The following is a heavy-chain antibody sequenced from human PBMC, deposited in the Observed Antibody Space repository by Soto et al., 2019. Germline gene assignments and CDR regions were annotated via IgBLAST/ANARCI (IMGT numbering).Heavy chain of an antibody. V-gene: IGHV4-30-4*01. CDR2: IYYSGST. J-gene: IGHJ4*02. CDR3: ARALVVGVAPPPGNFDS. D-gene: IGHD2-15*01. CDR1: GGSIFGGDFY. Sequence: QVQLQESGPGLVKSSQTLSLTCTVSGGSIFGGDFYWSWIRQARGKALEWIGFIYYSGSTYYNPSVVSRVSISVYTSKNQFSLRLSSVTAADTAVYYCARALVVGVAPPPGNFDSWGQGTLVTVSS.